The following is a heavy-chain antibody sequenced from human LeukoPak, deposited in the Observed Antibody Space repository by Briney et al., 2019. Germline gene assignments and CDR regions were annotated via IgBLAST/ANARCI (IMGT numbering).Heavy chain of an antibody. D-gene: IGHD2-21*02. CDR1: GYSFTSYW. CDR2: IYRGDSDT. Sequence: RGESLKISCKGSGYSFTSYWIGWVRQMPGKGLEWMGMIYRGDSDTRYSPSFQGQVTISADKSISTAYLQWNSLKASDTAMYYCARRAYCGGDCYTDYWGQGTLVTVSS. CDR3: ARRAYCGGDCYTDY. J-gene: IGHJ4*02. V-gene: IGHV5-51*01.